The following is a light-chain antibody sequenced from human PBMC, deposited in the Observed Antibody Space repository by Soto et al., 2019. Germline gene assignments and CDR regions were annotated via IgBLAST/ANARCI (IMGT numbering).Light chain of an antibody. J-gene: IGLJ2*01. V-gene: IGLV1-40*01. CDR3: QSYDSGLSAWL. Sequence: QSVLTQPPSVSGAPGQRVTISCTGSSSNIGAVFDVHWYQQVPGTAPKLLIYENTKRPSGVPDRFSGSKSGTSASLAITGLQAEDEADYYCQSYDSGLSAWLFSGGTKLTVL. CDR2: ENT. CDR1: SSNIGAVFD.